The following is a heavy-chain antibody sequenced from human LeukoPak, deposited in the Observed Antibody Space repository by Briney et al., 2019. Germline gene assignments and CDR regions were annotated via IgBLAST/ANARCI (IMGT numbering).Heavy chain of an antibody. D-gene: IGHD3-16*02. CDR1: GFTFSSYA. CDR2: ISVSGGST. V-gene: IGHV3-23*01. J-gene: IGHJ4*02. Sequence: GGSLRLSCAASGFTFSSYAMNWVRQAPGEGLEWVSAISVSGGSTYYADSVKGRFTISRDNSKNTLYLQMNSLRAEDTAVYYCAKDVRSPLPPGIDYWGQGTLVTVSS. CDR3: AKDVRSPLPPGIDY.